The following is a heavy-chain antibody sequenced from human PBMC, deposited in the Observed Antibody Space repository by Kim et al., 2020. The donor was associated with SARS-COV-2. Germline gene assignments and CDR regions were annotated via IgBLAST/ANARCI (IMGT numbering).Heavy chain of an antibody. Sequence: GGSLRLSCAASGFTFSNAWMSRVRQAPGKGLEWVGRIKSKTDGGTTDYAAPVKGRFTISRDDSKNTLYLQMNSLKTEDTAVYYCTTDGDSSGWYEVYWGKGTLVTVSS. CDR3: TTDGDSSGWYEVY. J-gene: IGHJ4*02. CDR2: IKSKTDGGTT. CDR1: GFTFSNAW. D-gene: IGHD6-19*01. V-gene: IGHV3-15*01.